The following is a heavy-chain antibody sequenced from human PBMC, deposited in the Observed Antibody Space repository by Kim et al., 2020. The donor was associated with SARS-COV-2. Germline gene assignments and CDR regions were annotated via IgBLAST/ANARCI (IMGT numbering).Heavy chain of an antibody. J-gene: IGHJ4*02. V-gene: IGHV4-39*07. CDR3: ASEIAAAGLCYVDY. Sequence: NPSHESRVTISVDTSKNQFSLKLSSVTAADTAVYYCASEIAAAGLCYVDYWGQGTLVTVSS. D-gene: IGHD6-13*01.